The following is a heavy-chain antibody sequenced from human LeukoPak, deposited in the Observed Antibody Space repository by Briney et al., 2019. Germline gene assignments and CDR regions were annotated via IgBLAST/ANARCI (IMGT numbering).Heavy chain of an antibody. CDR3: ASKGSIAARHGFDY. D-gene: IGHD6-6*01. V-gene: IGHV3-66*02. CDR1: GFTVSSNY. J-gene: IGHJ4*02. CDR2: IYSGGST. Sequence: GGSLRLSCAASGFTVSSNYMSWVRQSPGQGLEWVSVIYSGGSTYYADSVKGRFTISRDNSKNTLYLQMNSLRAEDTAVYYCASKGSIAARHGFDYWGQGTLVTVSS.